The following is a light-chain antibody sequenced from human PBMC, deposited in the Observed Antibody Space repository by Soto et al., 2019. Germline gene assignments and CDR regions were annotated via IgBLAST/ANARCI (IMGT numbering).Light chain of an antibody. Sequence: SALTQPASLSGSPGQSITISCIGTNSDVGAYDYVSWYQQHPDKAPRLLIYDVTHRPLGVSDRFSASKSDNTASLTISGLQADDEADYYCSSYTTSSSYVFGTGTKVTVL. CDR2: DVT. J-gene: IGLJ1*01. V-gene: IGLV2-14*03. CDR3: SSYTTSSSYV. CDR1: NSDVGAYDY.